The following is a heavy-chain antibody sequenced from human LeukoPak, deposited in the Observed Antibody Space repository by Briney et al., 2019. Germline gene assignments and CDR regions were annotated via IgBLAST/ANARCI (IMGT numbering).Heavy chain of an antibody. D-gene: IGHD1-1*01. V-gene: IGHV3-21*01. CDR1: GFGFSSYA. CDR3: ARHVGYRAFDI. Sequence: GGSLRLSCAASGFGFSSYAMTWVRQAPGKGLEWVSSISSSSSYIYYADSVKGRFTISRDNAKNSLYLQMNSLRAEDTAVYYCARHVGYRAFDIWGQGTMVTVSS. J-gene: IGHJ3*02. CDR2: ISSSSSYI.